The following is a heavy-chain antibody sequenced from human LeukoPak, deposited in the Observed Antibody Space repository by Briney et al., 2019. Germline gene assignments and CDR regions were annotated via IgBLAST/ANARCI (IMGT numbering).Heavy chain of an antibody. CDR1: GFTFSSYG. J-gene: IGHJ4*02. Sequence: GRSLRLSCAASGFTFSSYGMHWVRQAPGKGLEWVSAISCSGGTTYYAASVKGRFTISRDNSKNTLYLQMNSLRVEDTAVYYCAKSGGFSSSVNFDYWGQGTLVTVSS. V-gene: IGHV3-23*01. D-gene: IGHD6-13*01. CDR2: ISCSGGTT. CDR3: AKSGGFSSSVNFDY.